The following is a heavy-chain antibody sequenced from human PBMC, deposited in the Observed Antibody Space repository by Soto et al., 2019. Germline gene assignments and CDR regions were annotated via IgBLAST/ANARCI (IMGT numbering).Heavy chain of an antibody. CDR3: ARRCCSGGRCYSCFDY. CDR2: IHSSGST. Sequence: PSDTLSLTCTVSGGSISSYYWSWIRQPPGKGLEWVGYIHSSGSTNYNASLKSRVTMSVDTSKNQCSLKLSSVTAADTAVYYCARRCCSGGRCYSCFDYWGQGTLVTVSS. CDR1: GGSISSYY. V-gene: IGHV4-59*01. D-gene: IGHD2-15*01. J-gene: IGHJ4*02.